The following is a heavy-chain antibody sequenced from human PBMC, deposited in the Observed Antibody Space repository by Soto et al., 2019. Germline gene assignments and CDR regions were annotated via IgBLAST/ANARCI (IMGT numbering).Heavy chain of an antibody. Sequence: SETLSLTCTVSGGSISSSSYYWGWIRQPPGKGLEWIGSIYYSGSTYYNPSLKSRVTISVDTSKNQFSLKLSSVTAADTAVYYCAGSPGDYFDYWGQGTLVTVSS. CDR1: GGSISSSSYY. J-gene: IGHJ4*02. D-gene: IGHD4-17*01. CDR3: AGSPGDYFDY. CDR2: IYYSGST. V-gene: IGHV4-39*01.